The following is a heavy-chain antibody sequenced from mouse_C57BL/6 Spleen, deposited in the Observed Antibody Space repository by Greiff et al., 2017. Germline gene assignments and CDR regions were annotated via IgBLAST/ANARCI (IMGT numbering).Heavy chain of an antibody. CDR2: ISYDGSN. V-gene: IGHV3-6*01. D-gene: IGHD2-10*02. CDR3: AREGYGNYLDY. CDR1: GYSITSGYY. J-gene: IGHJ2*01. Sequence: VQLKESGPGLVKPSQSLSLTCSVTGYSITSGYYWNWIRQFPGNKLEWMGYISYDGSNNYNPSLKNRISITRDTSKNQFFLKLNSVTTEDTATYYCAREGYGNYLDYGGQGTTLTVSS.